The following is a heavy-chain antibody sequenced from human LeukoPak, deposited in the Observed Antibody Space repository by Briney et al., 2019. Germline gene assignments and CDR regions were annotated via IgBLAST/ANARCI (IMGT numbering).Heavy chain of an antibody. D-gene: IGHD3-10*01. CDR3: ASTRVVRGVIDYYYYGMDV. Sequence: ASVKVSCKASGYTFTSYGISWVRQAPGQGLEWMGWISAYNGNTNYAQKLQGRVTMTTDTSTSTAYMELRSLRSDDTAVYYCASTRVVRGVIDYYYYGMDVWGQGTTVTVSS. V-gene: IGHV1-18*01. CDR1: GYTFTSYG. J-gene: IGHJ6*02. CDR2: ISAYNGNT.